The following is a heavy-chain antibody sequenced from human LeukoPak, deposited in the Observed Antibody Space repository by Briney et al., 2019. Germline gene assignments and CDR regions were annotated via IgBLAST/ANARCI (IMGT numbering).Heavy chain of an antibody. Sequence: PGGSLRLSCAASGFTFSDYYMSWIRQAPGKGLEWVSYISSSGSTIYYADSVKGRFTISRDNAKNSLYLQMNSLRAEDTAVYYCARDPDTAMAYYFDYWGQGTLVTVSS. CDR3: ARDPDTAMAYYFDY. CDR1: GFTFSDYY. CDR2: ISSSGSTI. V-gene: IGHV3-11*04. D-gene: IGHD5-18*01. J-gene: IGHJ4*02.